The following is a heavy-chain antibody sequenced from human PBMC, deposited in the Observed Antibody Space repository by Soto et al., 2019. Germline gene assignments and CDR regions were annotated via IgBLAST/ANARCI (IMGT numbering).Heavy chain of an antibody. CDR3: ARGITMVRGVTSRGWDFDL. V-gene: IGHV1-18*01. CDR1: GYTFTSSG. Sequence: QVQLVQSGAEVKKPGASVKVSCKASGYTFTSSGISWVRQAPGQGLEWMGRISAYNGNTNYAQKLQGRVIMTTDTSTSTAYMGLRSLRSDDTAAYYCARGITMVRGVTSRGWDFDLWGRGTLVTVSS. J-gene: IGHJ2*01. D-gene: IGHD3-10*01. CDR2: ISAYNGNT.